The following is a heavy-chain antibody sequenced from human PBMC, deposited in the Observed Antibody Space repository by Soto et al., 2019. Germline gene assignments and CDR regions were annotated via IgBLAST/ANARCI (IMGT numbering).Heavy chain of an antibody. Sequence: ASVKVSCKASGGTFSSYAISWVRQAPGQGLEWMGGIIPIFGTANYAQKFQGRVTITADESTSTAYMELSSLRSEDTAVYYCARVRYNYYDSSGYHDHFDYWGQGTLVTVSS. CDR1: GGTFSSYA. V-gene: IGHV1-69*13. CDR3: ARVRYNYYDSSGYHDHFDY. D-gene: IGHD3-22*01. J-gene: IGHJ4*02. CDR2: IIPIFGTA.